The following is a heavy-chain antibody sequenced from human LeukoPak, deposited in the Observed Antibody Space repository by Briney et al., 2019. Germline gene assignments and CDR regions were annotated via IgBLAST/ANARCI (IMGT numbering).Heavy chain of an antibody. CDR1: GFTFSSYG. Sequence: PGGSLRLSCAASGFTFSSYGMHWVRQAPGKGLEWVAFIRYDGSNKYYADSVKGRFTISRDNAKNSLYLQMNSLRAEDTAVYYCARDYYDSSGSMLFDIWGQGTMVTVSS. J-gene: IGHJ3*02. D-gene: IGHD3-22*01. V-gene: IGHV3-30*02. CDR3: ARDYYDSSGSMLFDI. CDR2: IRYDGSNK.